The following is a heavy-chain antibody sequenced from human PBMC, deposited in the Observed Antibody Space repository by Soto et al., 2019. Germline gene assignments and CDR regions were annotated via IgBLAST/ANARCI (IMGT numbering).Heavy chain of an antibody. V-gene: IGHV4-38-2*01. CDR2: VYHSGRT. J-gene: IGHJ4*02. Sequence: SETRSLTCAVSGYSITTGYYWGWVRRPPGKGWEWIGSVYHSGRTSYNPSLESRVTISVDTSKNQFSLRLSSVTAADTAVYYCARGVNYYDSSGFYPRDYWGQGILVTVSS. D-gene: IGHD3-22*01. CDR1: GYSITTGYY. CDR3: ARGVNYYDSSGFYPRDY.